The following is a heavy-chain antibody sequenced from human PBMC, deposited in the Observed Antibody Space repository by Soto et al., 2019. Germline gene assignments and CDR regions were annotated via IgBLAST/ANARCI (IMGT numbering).Heavy chain of an antibody. Sequence: GWSLRLSCASSVFTFISYAMHWVRQAPGKGLEWVAVISYDGSNKYYADSVKGRFTISRDNSKNTLYLQMNSLRAEDTAVYYCAREGGGSYSLGYWGQGTLVTVSS. CDR2: ISYDGSNK. CDR1: VFTFISYA. V-gene: IGHV3-30-3*01. D-gene: IGHD1-26*01. J-gene: IGHJ4*02. CDR3: AREGGGSYSLGY.